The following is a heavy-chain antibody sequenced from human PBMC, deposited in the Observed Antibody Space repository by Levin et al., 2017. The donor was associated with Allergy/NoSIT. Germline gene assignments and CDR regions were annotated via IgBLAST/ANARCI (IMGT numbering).Heavy chain of an antibody. Sequence: PGGSLRLSCAASGFAFSSYAMHWVRQTPGKGLEWVAVISYDGSDKYYADSVRGRFTISRDNSKNTLDLQMNSLRAEDTALYYCAGGLWTGRDNYYYYGIDVWGQGTTVAVSS. CDR3: AGGLWTGRDNYYYYGIDV. J-gene: IGHJ6*02. CDR2: ISYDGSDK. V-gene: IGHV3-30*04. D-gene: IGHD3/OR15-3a*01. CDR1: GFAFSSYA.